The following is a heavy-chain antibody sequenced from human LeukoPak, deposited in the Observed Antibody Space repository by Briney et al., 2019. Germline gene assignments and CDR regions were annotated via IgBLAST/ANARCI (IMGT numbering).Heavy chain of an antibody. CDR1: VVTFTVYY. CDR2: ISGGMAFP. D-gene: IGHD3-10*01. CDR3: ARIFGYGGYLDY. V-gene: IGHV3-11*03. Sequence: GGSLRHSCAPSVVTFTVYYICSSCQVLGERLGWVSYISGGMAFPRYAESVKGRFTTSRDNTANTLYLQIYSVRGEGTAVYYCARIFGYGGYLDYWGQGALVSVSS. J-gene: IGHJ4*02.